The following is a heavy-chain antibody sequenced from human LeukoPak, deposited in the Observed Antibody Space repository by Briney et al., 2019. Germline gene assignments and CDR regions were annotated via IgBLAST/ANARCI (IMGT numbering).Heavy chain of an antibody. Sequence: SVKVSCKASGGTFSSYAISWVRQAPGQGLEWMGGIIPIFGTANYAQKFQGRVTITADESTSTAYMELSSLRSEDTAVYYCARDEFGYSGSLGYWGQGTLVTVSS. CDR1: GGTFSSYA. CDR2: IIPIFGTA. J-gene: IGHJ4*02. CDR3: ARDEFGYSGSLGY. V-gene: IGHV1-69*13. D-gene: IGHD5-12*01.